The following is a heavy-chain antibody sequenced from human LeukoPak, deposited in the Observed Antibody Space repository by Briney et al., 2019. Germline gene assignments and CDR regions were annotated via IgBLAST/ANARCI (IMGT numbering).Heavy chain of an antibody. D-gene: IGHD3-22*01. J-gene: IGHJ4*02. CDR2: ISSSSSYI. CDR1: GFTFSSYS. CDR3: ARDSSPWMIDE. V-gene: IGHV3-21*01. Sequence: GGSLRLSCAASGFTFSSYSMNWVRQAPGKGLEWVSSISSSSSYIYYADSVKGRFTISRDNARNSVYLQMNSLRVEDTAVYYCARDSSPWMIDEWGQGTLLTVSS.